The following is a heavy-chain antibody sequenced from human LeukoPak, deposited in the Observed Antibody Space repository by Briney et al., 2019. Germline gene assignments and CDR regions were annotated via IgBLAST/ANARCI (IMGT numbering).Heavy chain of an antibody. J-gene: IGHJ2*01. V-gene: IGHV3-48*04. D-gene: IGHD4-17*01. CDR3: ARIYGDYAGDWYLDL. CDR1: GFTFSSYW. Sequence: GGSLRLSCAASGFTFSSYWMSWVRQAPGKGLEWVSYISSSGSTIYYADSVKGRFTISRDNAKNSLYLQMNSLRAEDTAVYYCARIYGDYAGDWYLDLWGRGTLVTVSS. CDR2: ISSSGSTI.